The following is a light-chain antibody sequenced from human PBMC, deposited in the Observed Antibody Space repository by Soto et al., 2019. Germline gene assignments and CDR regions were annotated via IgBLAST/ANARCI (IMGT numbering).Light chain of an antibody. V-gene: IGKV3-11*01. CDR3: QQRSNWPS. Sequence: EIVLTQSPATLSLSPGERATLSCRASQSVSSYLLWYQQKPGQAPRLLIYDASNRAPGIPARFSGSGSGTDFTLTISSLEPEDFAVYYCQQRSNWPSFGGGTKVEIK. CDR1: QSVSSY. CDR2: DAS. J-gene: IGKJ4*01.